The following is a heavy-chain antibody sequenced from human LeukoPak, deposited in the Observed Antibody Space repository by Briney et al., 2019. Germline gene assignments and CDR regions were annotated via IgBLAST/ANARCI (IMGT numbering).Heavy chain of an antibody. Sequence: PGRSLRLSCAASGFTFDDCAMHWVRQAPGKGLEWVSGISWNSGSIGYADSVKGRFTISRDYAKNSLYLQMHSLRAEDTALYYCAKDGSDVRGGGYYGMDVWGQGTTVTVSS. CDR1: GFTFDDCA. J-gene: IGHJ6*02. D-gene: IGHD3-10*02. CDR2: ISWNSGSI. CDR3: AKDGSDVRGGGYYGMDV. V-gene: IGHV3-9*01.